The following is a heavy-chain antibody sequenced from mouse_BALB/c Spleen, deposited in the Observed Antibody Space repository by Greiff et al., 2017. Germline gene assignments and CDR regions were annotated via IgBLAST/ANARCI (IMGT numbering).Heavy chain of an antibody. CDR1: GYTFTSYY. CDR2: IYPGDGST. Sequence: QVQLKESGPELVKPGASVKMSCKASGYTFTSYYIHWVKQRPGQGLEWIGWIYPGDGSTKYNEKFKGKTTLTADKSSSTAYMLLSSLTSEDSAIYFCAITGRGTSAMDYWGQGTSVTVSS. CDR3: AITGRGTSAMDY. D-gene: IGHD4-1*01. J-gene: IGHJ4*01. V-gene: IGHV1S56*01.